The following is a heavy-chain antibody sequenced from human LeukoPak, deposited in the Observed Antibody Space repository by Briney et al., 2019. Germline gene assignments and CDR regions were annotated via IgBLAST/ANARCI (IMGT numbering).Heavy chain of an antibody. D-gene: IGHD3-9*01. CDR3: ATPQYDILTGYLNWFDP. Sequence: SVKVSCKASGVTFSSYSITWVRQAPGQGLEWMGRIIPILGIASYAQKFQGRVTMTEDTSTDTAYMELSSLRSEDTAVYYCATPQYDILTGYLNWFDPWGQGTLVTVSS. V-gene: IGHV1-69*02. J-gene: IGHJ5*02. CDR2: IIPILGIA. CDR1: GVTFSSYS.